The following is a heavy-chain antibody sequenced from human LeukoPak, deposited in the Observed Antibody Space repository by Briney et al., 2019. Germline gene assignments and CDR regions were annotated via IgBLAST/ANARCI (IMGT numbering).Heavy chain of an antibody. J-gene: IGHJ3*02. Sequence: ASVKVSCKASGYTFTNYAMHWVRQAPGQRLEWMGWSNAANGNTKYSQEFQGRVTITRDTSASTAYMELSSLRSEDMAVYYCARSDPNSQDAFDIWGQGTMVTVSS. CDR2: SNAANGNT. D-gene: IGHD2-21*01. CDR3: ARSDPNSQDAFDI. V-gene: IGHV1-3*02. CDR1: GYTFTNYA.